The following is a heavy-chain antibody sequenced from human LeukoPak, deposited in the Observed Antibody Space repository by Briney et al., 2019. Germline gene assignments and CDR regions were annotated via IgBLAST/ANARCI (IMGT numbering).Heavy chain of an antibody. V-gene: IGHV4-4*02. CDR3: ARVGAPAAKTLHGMDV. CDR2: IYHSGST. D-gene: IGHD2-2*01. Sequence: SETLSLTCAVSGGSISSSNWWSWVRQPPGKGLEWIGEIYHSGSTNYNPSLKSRVTISVDKSKNQFSLKLSSVTAADTAVYYCARVGAPAAKTLHGMDVWGQGTTVTVSS. CDR1: GGSISSSNW. J-gene: IGHJ6*02.